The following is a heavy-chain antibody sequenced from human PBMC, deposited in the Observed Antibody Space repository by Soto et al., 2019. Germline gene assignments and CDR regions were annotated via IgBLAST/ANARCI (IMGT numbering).Heavy chain of an antibody. D-gene: IGHD6-13*01. Sequence: PGGSLRLSCAASGFTFSSYGMHWVRQAPGKGLEWVAVISYDGSNKYYADSVKGRFTISRDNSKNTLYLQMNSLRAEDTAVYYCAKDSPPNHSSSWYGFPDYWGQGTLVTVSS. J-gene: IGHJ4*02. CDR3: AKDSPPNHSSSWYGFPDY. CDR1: GFTFSSYG. V-gene: IGHV3-30*18. CDR2: ISYDGSNK.